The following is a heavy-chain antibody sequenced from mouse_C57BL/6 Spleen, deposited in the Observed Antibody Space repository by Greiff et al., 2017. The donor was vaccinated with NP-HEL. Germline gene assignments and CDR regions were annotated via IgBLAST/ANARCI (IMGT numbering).Heavy chain of an antibody. CDR3: ARGGIHYYAMDY. CDR2: IHPNSGST. J-gene: IGHJ4*01. V-gene: IGHV1-64*01. Sequence: QVQLQQPGAELVKPGASVKLSCKASGYTFTSYWMHWVKQRPGQGLEWIGMIHPNSGSTNYNEKFKSKATLTVDKSSSTAYMQLSSLTSEDSAVYYCARGGIHYYAMDYWGQGTSVTVSS. CDR1: GYTFTSYW.